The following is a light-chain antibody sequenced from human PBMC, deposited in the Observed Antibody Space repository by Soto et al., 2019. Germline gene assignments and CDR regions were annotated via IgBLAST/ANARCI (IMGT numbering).Light chain of an antibody. CDR3: SSYTSSSTPVV. Sequence: QSALTQPASMSGSPGQSITISCTGTSSDVGGYNYVSWYQQHPGKAPKLMIYEVSNRPSGVSNRFSGSKSGNTASLTISGLQAEDEVDYYCSSYTSSSTPVVFGGGTKLTVL. CDR2: EVS. V-gene: IGLV2-14*01. J-gene: IGLJ2*01. CDR1: SSDVGGYNY.